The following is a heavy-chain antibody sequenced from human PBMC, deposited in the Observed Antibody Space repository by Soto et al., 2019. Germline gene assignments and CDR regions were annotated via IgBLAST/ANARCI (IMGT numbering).Heavy chain of an antibody. CDR2: IYYSGST. J-gene: IGHJ4*02. CDR1: GGSINSGGYY. CDR3: AIDKITGLFDY. D-gene: IGHD2-8*02. Sequence: PSETLSLTCTVSGGSINSGGYYWSWIRQHPGKGLEWIGYIYYSGSTFYNPSLRSRVTVSVDTSKNQFSLKLTSVTAAVTAVYYCAIDKITGLFDYWGQGTLVTVSS. V-gene: IGHV4-31*03.